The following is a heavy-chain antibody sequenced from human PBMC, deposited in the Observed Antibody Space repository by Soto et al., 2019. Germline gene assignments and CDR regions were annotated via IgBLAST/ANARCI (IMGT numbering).Heavy chain of an antibody. Sequence: ASVKVSCKASGYTFTSNDITWVRQASGQGLEWMVCMNPNTGGSGYAQDFQGRITMTRDTATSTAYMELTSLRSDDTAVYYCARGGPAAGYDLWGQGTLVTVSS. J-gene: IGHJ4*02. V-gene: IGHV1-8*01. CDR2: MNPNTGGS. CDR3: ARGGPAAGYDL. CDR1: GYTFTSND. D-gene: IGHD6-13*01.